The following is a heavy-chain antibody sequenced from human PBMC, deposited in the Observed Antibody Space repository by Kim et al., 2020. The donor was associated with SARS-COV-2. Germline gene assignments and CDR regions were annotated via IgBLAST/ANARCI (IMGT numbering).Heavy chain of an antibody. D-gene: IGHD5-12*01. V-gene: IGHV4-59*01. J-gene: IGHJ2*01. CDR2: IYYSGST. CDR3: ARDPSGWLQLTNYWYFDL. Sequence: SETLCLTCTVSGGSISSYYWSWIRQPPGKGLEWIGYIYYSGSTNYNPSLKSRVTISVDTSKNQFSLKLSSVTAADTAVHYCARDPSGWLQLTNYWYFDL. CDR1: GGSISSYY.